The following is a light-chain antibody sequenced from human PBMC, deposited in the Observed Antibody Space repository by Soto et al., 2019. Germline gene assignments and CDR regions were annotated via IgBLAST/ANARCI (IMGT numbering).Light chain of an antibody. CDR3: SSYTSSSTRV. Sequence: QSALTQPASVSGSPGQSITISCTGTSSDVGGYNYVSWYQQHPGKAPKLMIYDVSNRPSGVSNRFSGSKSGNTASLTISGLQAEDEAEYYCSSYTSSSTRVFGGGTKLTV. V-gene: IGLV2-14*01. CDR1: SSDVGGYNY. CDR2: DVS. J-gene: IGLJ3*02.